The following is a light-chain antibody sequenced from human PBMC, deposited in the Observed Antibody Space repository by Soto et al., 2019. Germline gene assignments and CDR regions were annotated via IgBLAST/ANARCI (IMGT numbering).Light chain of an antibody. CDR3: SAWDDSLKGVV. CDR1: SSNIGPNP. Sequence: QSVLTQPPSTSGTPGQRVTISCSGSSSNIGPNPVNWYYQLPGTAPKLLIYSNNQRPSGVPDRFSGSKSGTSASLAISGLQSEDEGDYYCSAWDDSLKGVVFGGGTKLTVL. CDR2: SNN. V-gene: IGLV1-44*01. J-gene: IGLJ3*02.